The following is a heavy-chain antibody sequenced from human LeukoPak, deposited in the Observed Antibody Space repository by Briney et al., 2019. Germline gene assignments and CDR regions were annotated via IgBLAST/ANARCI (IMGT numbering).Heavy chain of an antibody. D-gene: IGHD3-22*01. CDR2: ISHSGTT. V-gene: IGHV4-4*02. J-gene: IGHJ4*02. Sequence: PSETLSLTCAVSGGSISSSNWWTWVRQPPGKGLEWIGEISHSGTTNYNPSLKSRVSVSVDRSKNHFYLKLSSVTAADTAVYYCARDRAYYYDSSGYYAAFDYWGQGTLVTVSS. CDR1: GGSISSSNW. CDR3: ARDRAYYYDSSGYYAAFDY.